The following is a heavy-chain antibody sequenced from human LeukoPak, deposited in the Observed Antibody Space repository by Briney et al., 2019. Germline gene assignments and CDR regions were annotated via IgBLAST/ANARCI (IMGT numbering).Heavy chain of an antibody. CDR1: GGSITSYY. J-gene: IGHJ4*02. Sequence: PSGTLSLTCTVSGGSITSYYWSWIRQPPGKRLEWIGYIYYTGSTKYNPSLKSRVTISLDRSKNQFSLKLSSVTAADTAVYYCARGRCGGDCYSDWGQGTLVTVSS. CDR3: ARGRCGGDCYSD. CDR2: IYYTGST. D-gene: IGHD2-21*02. V-gene: IGHV4-59*01.